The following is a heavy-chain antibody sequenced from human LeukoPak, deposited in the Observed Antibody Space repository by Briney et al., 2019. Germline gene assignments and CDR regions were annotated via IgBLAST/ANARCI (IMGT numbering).Heavy chain of an antibody. CDR3: AVLPPLAPNTYYYYYMDV. V-gene: IGHV3-21*01. Sequence: GGSLRLSCAASGFTFSSYSMNWVRQAPGKGLGWVSFISSSSSYIYYADSVKGRFTISRDNAKNTLYLQMNSLRAEDTAVYYCAVLPPLAPNTYYYYYMDVWGKGTTVTVSS. J-gene: IGHJ6*03. CDR2: ISSSSSYI. D-gene: IGHD2-15*01. CDR1: GFTFSSYS.